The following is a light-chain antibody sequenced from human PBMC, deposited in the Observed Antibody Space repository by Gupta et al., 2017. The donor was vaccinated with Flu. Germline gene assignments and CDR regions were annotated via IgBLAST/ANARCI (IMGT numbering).Light chain of an antibody. CDR2: DVS. V-gene: IGLV2-14*01. CDR1: SSNVGGYNY. Sequence: SALTQPASVSGSPGQSITISCTGTSSNVGGYNYVSCYQQHPGKAPKLMIYDVSNRPSGVSNRFSGSKSGNTASLTTSGLQAEDEADDYCSSSTSSSTSLVFGGGTKLTVL. CDR3: SSSTSSSTSLV. J-gene: IGLJ2*01.